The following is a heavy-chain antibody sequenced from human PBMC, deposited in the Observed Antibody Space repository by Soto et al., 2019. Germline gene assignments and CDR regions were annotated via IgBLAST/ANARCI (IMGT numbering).Heavy chain of an antibody. V-gene: IGHV1-18*01. J-gene: IGHJ4*02. Sequence: ASVKVSCKASGYTFTNFGISWVRQAPGQGLEWMGWISAYNGNTNYAQNFQGRVTMTTDTSTSTAYMELRSLRSDDTAVYYYDSSGPPAYWGQGTLVTVSS. CDR1: GYTFTNFG. CDR3: DSSGPPAY. D-gene: IGHD3-22*01. CDR2: ISAYNGNT.